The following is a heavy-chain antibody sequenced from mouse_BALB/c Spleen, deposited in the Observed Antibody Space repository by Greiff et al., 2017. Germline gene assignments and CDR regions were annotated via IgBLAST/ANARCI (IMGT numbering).Heavy chain of an antibody. CDR2: IWAGGST. CDR3: AREFYYGSSSAWCAY. CDR1: GFSFTSYG. D-gene: IGHD1-1*01. V-gene: IGHV2-9*02. Sequence: VMLVESGPGLVAPSQSLSITCTVSGFSFTSYGVHWVRQPPGKGLEWLGVIWAGGSTNYNSALMSRLSISKDNSKSQVFLKMNSLQTDDTAMYYCAREFYYGSSSAWCAYWGQGTLVTVSA. J-gene: IGHJ3*01.